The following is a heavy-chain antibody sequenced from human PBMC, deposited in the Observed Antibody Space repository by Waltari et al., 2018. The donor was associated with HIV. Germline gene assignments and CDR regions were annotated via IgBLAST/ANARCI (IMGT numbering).Heavy chain of an antibody. CDR3: ARDYGSGSYYNY. D-gene: IGHD3-10*01. Sequence: QLVESGGGVVRPGGSLRLSCAASGFNFEDYGMSWVRQAPGKGLEWVFGIYWNVGSTGYADSVKGRFTISRDNAKNSLYLQMNSLRAEDTALYYCARDYGSGSYYNYWGQGTLVTVSS. J-gene: IGHJ4*02. CDR1: GFNFEDYG. CDR2: IYWNVGST. V-gene: IGHV3-20*04.